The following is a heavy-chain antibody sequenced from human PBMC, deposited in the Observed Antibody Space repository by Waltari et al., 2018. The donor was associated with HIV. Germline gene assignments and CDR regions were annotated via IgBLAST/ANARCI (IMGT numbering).Heavy chain of an antibody. CDR2: SNVDGSST. Sequence: EVQLVESGGGLVQPGGSLRLSCVASGLTFSSYWMHWVRQAPGKGLVGVSRSNVDGSSTAYADSVRGRFTISRDNAKNTLYLQMNSLRAEGTAVYYCARGFRVGCSDATCYSHYWGQGTLVTVSS. CDR3: ARGFRVGCSDATCYSHY. CDR1: GLTFSSYW. J-gene: IGHJ4*02. V-gene: IGHV3-74*01. D-gene: IGHD2-15*01.